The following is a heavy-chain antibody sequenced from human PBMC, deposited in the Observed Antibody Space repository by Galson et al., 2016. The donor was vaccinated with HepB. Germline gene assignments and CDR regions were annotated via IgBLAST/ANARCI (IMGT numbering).Heavy chain of an antibody. CDR1: GDSTSSTVHY. J-gene: IGHJ3*02. CDR3: ARQSHNWKDAFDI. D-gene: IGHD1-1*01. V-gene: IGHV4-39*01. CDR2: IYYSGTT. Sequence: ETLSLPCTVPGDSTSSTVHYWGWIRQPPGKGLEWLGSIYYSGTTYYNPALESRVTISVDTSDNQFSLRLSSVTAADTAVYYCARQSHNWKDAFDIWGQGTVVTVSS.